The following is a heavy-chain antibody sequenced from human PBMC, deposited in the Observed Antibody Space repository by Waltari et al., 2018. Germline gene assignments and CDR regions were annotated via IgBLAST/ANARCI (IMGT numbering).Heavy chain of an antibody. D-gene: IGHD3-9*01. J-gene: IGHJ4*02. CDR1: GFTVSSNS. Sequence: EVQLVESGGGLIQPGGSLRLSCAASGFTVSSNSMSWVRQAPGKGLEWVSVIYSGGSTYYADSVKGRFTISRDNSKNTLYLQMNSLRAEDTAVYYCARATPLRYFDSYYFDYWGQGTLVTVSS. CDR3: ARATPLRYFDSYYFDY. V-gene: IGHV3-53*01. CDR2: IYSGGST.